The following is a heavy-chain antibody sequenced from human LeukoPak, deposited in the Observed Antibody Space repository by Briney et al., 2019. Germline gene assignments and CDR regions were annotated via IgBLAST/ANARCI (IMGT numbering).Heavy chain of an antibody. CDR3: AKELIIQPTGTVAFDV. D-gene: IGHD1-1*01. V-gene: IGHV3-23*01. CDR2: VSGSGGDT. Sequence: GSLRLSCAASGFTFTTNAVSGVRQPPGKGLEWVSAVSGSGGDTYYAGSVKGRFTISRDNSKNTLYLQMNSLRAEDTAVYFCAKELIIQPTGTVAFDVWGQGTMVTVSS. J-gene: IGHJ3*01. CDR1: GFTFTTNA.